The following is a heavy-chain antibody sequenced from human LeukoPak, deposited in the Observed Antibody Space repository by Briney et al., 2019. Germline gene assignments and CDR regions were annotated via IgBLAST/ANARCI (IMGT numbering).Heavy chain of an antibody. J-gene: IGHJ6*02. CDR2: IISSSSYI. Sequence: GGSLRLSCAASGFTFSSYSMNWVRQAPGKGLEWVSSIISSSSYIYYADSVKGRFTISRDNAKNSLYLQMNSLRAEDTAVYYCASIWSYYDSSGYQSRYGMDVWGQGTTVTVSS. V-gene: IGHV3-21*01. CDR3: ASIWSYYDSSGYQSRYGMDV. CDR1: GFTFSSYS. D-gene: IGHD3-22*01.